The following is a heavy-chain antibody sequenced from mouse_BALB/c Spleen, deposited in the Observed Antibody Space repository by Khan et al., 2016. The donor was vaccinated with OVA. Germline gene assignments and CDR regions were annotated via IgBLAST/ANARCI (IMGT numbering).Heavy chain of an antibody. V-gene: IGHV1S136*01. CDR2: INPYNDGT. CDR1: GYTFTSYV. J-gene: IGHJ4*01. Sequence: VQLKESGPELVKPGASVKMSCKASGYTFTSYVMHWVKQKPGQGLEWIGYINPYNDGTKYNEKFKGKATLTSDKSSSTSYMELSSLTSEDSAVYYCARSTYYGNHYARDYWGQGTSGTVSS. CDR3: ARSTYYGNHYARDY. D-gene: IGHD2-1*01.